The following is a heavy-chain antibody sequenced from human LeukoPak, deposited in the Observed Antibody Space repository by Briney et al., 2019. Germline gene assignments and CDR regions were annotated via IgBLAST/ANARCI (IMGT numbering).Heavy chain of an antibody. CDR1: GFTFSSYG. V-gene: IGHV3-30*18. CDR2: ISYDGSNK. D-gene: IGHD3-10*01. CDR3: AKPLLWFGEQLKNAFDI. Sequence: GGSLRLSCAASGFTFSSYGMHWVRQAPGKGLEWVAVISYDGSNKYYADSVKGRFTISRDNSKNTLYLQMNSLRAEDTAVYYCAKPLLWFGEQLKNAFDIWGQGTMVTVSS. J-gene: IGHJ3*02.